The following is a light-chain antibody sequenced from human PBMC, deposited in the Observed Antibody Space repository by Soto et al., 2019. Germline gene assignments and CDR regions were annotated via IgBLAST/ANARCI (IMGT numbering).Light chain of an antibody. CDR3: CSYTSSSTLV. J-gene: IGLJ2*01. Sequence: QSVLTQPASVSGSPGQSITLSCTGTSSDIGGYNFVSWYQQHPGKAPKLMIYEVTNRPSGVSYRFSGSKSGNTASLRISGLQAEDEADYYCCSYTSSSTLVFGGGTKLTVL. V-gene: IGLV2-14*01. CDR2: EVT. CDR1: SSDIGGYNF.